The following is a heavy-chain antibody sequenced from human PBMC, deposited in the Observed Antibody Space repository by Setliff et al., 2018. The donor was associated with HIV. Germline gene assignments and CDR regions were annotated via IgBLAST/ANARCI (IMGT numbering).Heavy chain of an antibody. CDR3: ARHSSAAANDAFDI. J-gene: IGHJ3*02. V-gene: IGHV4-38-2*01. CDR2: IYHSGST. Sequence: SETLSLTCAVSGYSISSGYYWGWIRQPPGGGLEWIGSIYHSGSTYYNPSLKSRVTISVDTSKNQFSLKLSSVTAADTAVYYCARHSSAAANDAFDIWGQGTMVTVSS. D-gene: IGHD6-13*01. CDR1: GYSISSGYY.